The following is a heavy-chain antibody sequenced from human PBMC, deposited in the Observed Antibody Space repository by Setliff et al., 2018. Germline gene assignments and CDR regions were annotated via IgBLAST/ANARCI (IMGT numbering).Heavy chain of an antibody. CDR3: ARDFFSGSGSQAAGGMDV. J-gene: IGHJ6*02. V-gene: IGHV1-2*02. CDR2: INPNSGDT. CDR1: GYTFTAYY. D-gene: IGHD3-10*01. Sequence: ASVKVPCLASGYTFTAYYMHWVRQAPGQGLEWMGWINPNSGDTNYAQNFQGRVTMTRDTSISPDDMELSRLRSDDTAVYRCARDFFSGSGSQAAGGMDVWGQGTTVTVSS.